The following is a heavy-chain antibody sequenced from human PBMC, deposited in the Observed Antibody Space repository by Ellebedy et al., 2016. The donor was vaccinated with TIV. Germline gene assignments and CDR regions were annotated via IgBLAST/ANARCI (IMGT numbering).Heavy chain of an antibody. V-gene: IGHV3-7*01. CDR2: IRHDGSVK. CDR1: GFTFGTYW. D-gene: IGHD1-20*01. CDR3: ARDLVHNWDEAPLFDY. J-gene: IGHJ4*02. Sequence: GGSLRLXXAASGFTFGTYWMSWVRQTPGKGLEWVANIRHDGSVKHYVDSVKGRFTISRDNARNSLYLQMNSLSGEDTAVYYCARDLVHNWDEAPLFDYWGQGTLVTVSS.